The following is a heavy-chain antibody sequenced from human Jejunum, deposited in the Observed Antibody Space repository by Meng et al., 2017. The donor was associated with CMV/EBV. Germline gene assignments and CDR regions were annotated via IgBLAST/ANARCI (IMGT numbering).Heavy chain of an antibody. D-gene: IGHD1-26*01. CDR3: AQRVVGTSSFDH. Sequence: QITLKESGPTLGRRTQTLTRTFAFSGFSLSTSGVPGGWSRQPPGKALEWPALIYWDDDKRYSTSLKSRLTITKDTSRNQVVLTMTNMDPVDTATYYCAQRVVGTSSFDHWGQGTLVTVSS. CDR2: IYWDDDK. V-gene: IGHV2-5*02. J-gene: IGHJ4*02. CDR1: GFSLSTSGVP.